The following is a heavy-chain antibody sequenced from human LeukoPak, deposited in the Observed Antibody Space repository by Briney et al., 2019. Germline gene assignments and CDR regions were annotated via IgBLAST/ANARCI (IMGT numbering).Heavy chain of an antibody. D-gene: IGHD2-2*01. CDR2: MNPNSGNT. Sequence: ASVKVSCKASGYTFTGYDINWGRQATGQGLEWMGWMNPNSGNTGYAQKFQGRVTMARNTSISTAYMELSSLRSEDTAVYYCARSYCSSTSCYDAFDIWGQGTMVAVSS. J-gene: IGHJ3*02. V-gene: IGHV1-8*01. CDR3: ARSYCSSTSCYDAFDI. CDR1: GYTFTGYD.